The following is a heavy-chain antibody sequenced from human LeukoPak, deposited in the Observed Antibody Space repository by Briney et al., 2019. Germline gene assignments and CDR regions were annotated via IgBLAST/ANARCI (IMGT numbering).Heavy chain of an antibody. D-gene: IGHD5-24*01. Sequence: GESLKISCKGSGYSFTSYWIGWVRQMPGKGLEWMGIIYPGDSDTRYSQSFQGQVTISADKPISTTYLQWSSLKASDTAMYYCASPRRDGYNYYGMDVWGQGTTVTVSS. CDR3: ASPRRDGYNYYGMDV. J-gene: IGHJ6*02. V-gene: IGHV5-51*04. CDR2: IYPGDSDT. CDR1: GYSFTSYW.